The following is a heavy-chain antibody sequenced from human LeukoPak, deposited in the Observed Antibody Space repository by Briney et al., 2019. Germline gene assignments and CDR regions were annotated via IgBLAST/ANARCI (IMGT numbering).Heavy chain of an antibody. D-gene: IGHD3-22*01. Sequence: ASVKVSCKASGYTFTGYYMHWVRQAPGQGLEWMGWINPNSGGTNYAKKFQGRVTMTRDTSISTAYMELSRLRSDDTAVYYCASDEFSDSRGYYAAPLDHWGQGTLVSVSS. V-gene: IGHV1-2*02. CDR2: INPNSGGT. CDR1: GYTFTGYY. J-gene: IGHJ4*02. CDR3: ASDEFSDSRGYYAAPLDH.